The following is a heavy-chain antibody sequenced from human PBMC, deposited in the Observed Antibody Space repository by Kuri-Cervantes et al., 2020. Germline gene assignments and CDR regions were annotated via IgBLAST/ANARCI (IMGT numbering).Heavy chain of an antibody. CDR2: IHGAGGRT. V-gene: IGHV3-20*01. Sequence: GESLKISCAASGFTFDDYAMHWVRQAPGKGLVWVSHIHGAGGRTDYADSVKGRFTISRDNAKNSLYLQMNSLRAEDTALYHCARLYCTNGVCFYYFDYWGQGTLVTVSS. CDR3: ARLYCTNGVCFYYFDY. CDR1: GFTFDDYA. J-gene: IGHJ4*02. D-gene: IGHD2-8*01.